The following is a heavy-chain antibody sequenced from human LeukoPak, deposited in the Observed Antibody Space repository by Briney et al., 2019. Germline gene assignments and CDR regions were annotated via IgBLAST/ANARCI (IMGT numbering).Heavy chain of an antibody. CDR3: ARDQQSPRYFQH. CDR2: MNPNSGNT. V-gene: IGHV1-8*01. CDR1: GYTFTSYD. J-gene: IGHJ1*01. Sequence: ASVKVSCKASGYTFTSYDINWVRQATGQGLEWMGWMNPNSGNTGYAQKFQGRVTMTRNTSVDTAYMELSSLRSEDTAVYYCARDQQSPRYFQHWGQGTLVTVSS. D-gene: IGHD6-13*01.